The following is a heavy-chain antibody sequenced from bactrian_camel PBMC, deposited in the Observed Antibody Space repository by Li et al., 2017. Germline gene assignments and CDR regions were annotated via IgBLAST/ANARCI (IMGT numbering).Heavy chain of an antibody. CDR2: ISTSGTYT. CDR1: GFTFSSSA. D-gene: IGHD4*01. V-gene: IGHV3S42*01. Sequence: VQLVESGGGLVQPGESLRLSCTASGFTFSSSAMMWGRQAPGKGLEWVSGISTSGTYTTYAEVVKGRFTVSRDNARNTLYLQLSSLKTEDTAMYYCAVQRLHPGVRWKVIGDYPHWGQGTQVTVS. J-gene: IGHJ4*01. CDR3: AVQRLHPGVRWKVIGDYPH.